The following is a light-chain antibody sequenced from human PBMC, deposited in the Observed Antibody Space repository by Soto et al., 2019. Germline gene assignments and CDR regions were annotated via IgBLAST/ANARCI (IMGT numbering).Light chain of an antibody. CDR2: GSS. CDR1: QNVGTN. J-gene: IGKJ4*01. V-gene: IGKV3D-15*01. Sequence: IVLTQSPATLSVSPGEGVKLSCRASQNVGTNLAWYQQKPGQAPRLLIYGSSTRATGIPATFSGSGSGTEFTLTISSLQSEESAVYYCQQYNNWGLSFGGGTKVDIK. CDR3: QQYNNWGLS.